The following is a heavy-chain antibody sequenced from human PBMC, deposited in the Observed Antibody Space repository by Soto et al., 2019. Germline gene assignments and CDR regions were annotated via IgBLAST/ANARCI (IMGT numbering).Heavy chain of an antibody. Sequence: GSLRLSCAASGFTFSNAWMNWVRQAPGKGLEWVGRIKSKTDGGTTDYAAPVKGRFTISRDDSKNTLYLQMNSLKTEDTAVYYCTTGSITIFGVVPYGMDVWGQGTTVTVSS. CDR1: GFTFSNAW. V-gene: IGHV3-15*07. CDR2: IKSKTDGGTT. CDR3: TTGSITIFGVVPYGMDV. D-gene: IGHD3-3*01. J-gene: IGHJ6*02.